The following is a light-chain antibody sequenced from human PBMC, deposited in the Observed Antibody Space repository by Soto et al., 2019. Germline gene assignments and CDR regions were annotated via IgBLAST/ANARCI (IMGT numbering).Light chain of an antibody. CDR1: ESVTDY. CDR3: QQRSDWPWT. Sequence: DIVFTQSPTTLSLSPRQRRTLSCTASESVTDYLAWYQQKPGQAPRVIVYDVSYRAAGIPTRFSGGGSGTDFTLTISNVQPEDFAVYSCQQRSDWPWTFGQGTKVDIK. J-gene: IGKJ1*01. V-gene: IGKV3-11*01. CDR2: DVS.